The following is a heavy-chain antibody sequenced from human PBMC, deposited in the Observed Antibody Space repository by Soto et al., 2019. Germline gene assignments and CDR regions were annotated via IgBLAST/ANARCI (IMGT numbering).Heavy chain of an antibody. V-gene: IGHV4-31*03. J-gene: IGHJ4*02. CDR2: IYHSATA. CDR1: GDSISSGGYL. Sequence: QVQLQESGPGLVKPSQTLSLTCIVSGDSISSGGYLWTWIRQYPGKGLEWMGYIYHSATAFYNPSLKSRLTISVDTSNNPFSLRLRSVTAADTAVYFCARGRGTYTDYWGQGTLVIVSS. D-gene: IGHD2-2*02. CDR3: ARGRGTYTDY.